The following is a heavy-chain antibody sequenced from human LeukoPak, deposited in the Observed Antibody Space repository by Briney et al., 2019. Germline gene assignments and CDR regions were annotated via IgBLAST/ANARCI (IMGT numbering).Heavy chain of an antibody. CDR3: ASGPGGAWDYYMDV. CDR2: ISSSSSTI. CDR1: GITFTTYS. D-gene: IGHD1-1*01. Sequence: GGSLRLSCAASGITFTTYSMNWVRQAPGKGLEWVSYISSSSSTIYYADSVKGRFTISRDNAKNSLYLQMNNLGAEDTAVYYCASGPGGAWDYYMDVWGKGTTVAVSS. J-gene: IGHJ6*03. V-gene: IGHV3-48*01.